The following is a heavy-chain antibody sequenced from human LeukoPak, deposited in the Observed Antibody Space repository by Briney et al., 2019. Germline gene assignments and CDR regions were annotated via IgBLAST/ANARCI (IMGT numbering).Heavy chain of an antibody. CDR1: GGSISSSNW. Sequence: MTSETLSLTCAVSGGSISSSNWWSWVRQPPGKGLEWIGEIYHSGSTNYNPSLKSRVTISVDKSKNQFSLKLSSVTAADTAVYYCARDGDSGSYDAFDIWGQGTMVTVSS. D-gene: IGHD3-10*01. J-gene: IGHJ3*02. CDR3: ARDGDSGSYDAFDI. V-gene: IGHV4-4*02. CDR2: IYHSGST.